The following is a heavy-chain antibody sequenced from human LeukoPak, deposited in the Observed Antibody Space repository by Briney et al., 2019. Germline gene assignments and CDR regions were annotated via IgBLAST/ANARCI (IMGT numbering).Heavy chain of an antibody. D-gene: IGHD6-13*01. CDR1: GGSISTYY. CDR2: NSYSGNT. V-gene: IGHV4-59*01. J-gene: IGHJ4*02. CDR3: ARHGGIAAAGTFDY. Sequence: SETLSLTCTVSGGSISTYYWTWLRQPPGKGLEWIGYNSYSGNTNYNPSLRSRVSISVDMSKNQFSLKLTSVTAADTAVYYCARHGGIAAAGTFDYWGQGTLVTVSS.